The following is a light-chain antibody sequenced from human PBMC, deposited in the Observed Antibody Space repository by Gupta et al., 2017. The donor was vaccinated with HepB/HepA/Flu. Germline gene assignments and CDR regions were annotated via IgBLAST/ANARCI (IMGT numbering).Light chain of an antibody. Sequence: SSELTQDPTVSVALGQTVRITCQGDSLRDYSANWYQQRPGQAPIRSIYGQNHRPSGIPDRFSGSYSGNTASLTITGAQAEDEADYFCNSQDSAGNHVLFGGRTKLTVL. CDR1: SLRDYS. CDR3: NSQDSAGNHVL. CDR2: GQN. J-gene: IGLJ2*01. V-gene: IGLV3-19*01.